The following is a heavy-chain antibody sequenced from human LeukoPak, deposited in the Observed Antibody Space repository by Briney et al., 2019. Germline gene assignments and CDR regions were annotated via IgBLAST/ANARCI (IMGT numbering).Heavy chain of an antibody. Sequence: SETLSLTCTVSGGSISSYYWSWIRQPREKGLEWIGYIYYSGSTNYNPSLKSRVTISVDTSKNQFSLKLSSVTAADTAVYHCARDQSGRYYFDYWGQGTLVTVSS. CDR2: IYYSGST. V-gene: IGHV4-59*01. CDR1: GGSISSYY. J-gene: IGHJ4*02. D-gene: IGHD1-26*01. CDR3: ARDQSGRYYFDY.